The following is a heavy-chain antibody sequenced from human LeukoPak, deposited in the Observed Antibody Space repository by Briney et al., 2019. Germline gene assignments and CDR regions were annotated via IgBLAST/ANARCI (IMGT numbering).Heavy chain of an antibody. CDR3: ATHREVDGYNPFDY. CDR1: GGSISSGGYY. CDR2: IYYSGST. V-gene: IGHV4-31*03. Sequence: SETLSLTCTVSGGSISSGGYYWSWIRQHPGKGLEWIGYIYYSGSTYYNPSLKSRVTISVDTSKNQFSLKLSSVTAADTAVYYCATHREVDGYNPFDYWGQGTLVTVSS. J-gene: IGHJ4*02. D-gene: IGHD5-24*01.